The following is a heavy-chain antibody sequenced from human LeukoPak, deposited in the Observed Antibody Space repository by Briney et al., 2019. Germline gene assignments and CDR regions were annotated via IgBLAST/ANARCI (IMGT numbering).Heavy chain of an antibody. D-gene: IGHD3-9*01. Sequence: SETLSLTCTVSGGSISSYYWSWIRQPAGKGLEWIGRIYTSGSTNYNPSLKSRVTISVDTSKNQFSLKLSSVTAADTAVYYCARATPRYSNAVLRYFDLFDYWGQGTLVTVSS. CDR2: IYTSGST. CDR3: ARATPRYSNAVLRYFDLFDY. V-gene: IGHV4-4*07. J-gene: IGHJ4*02. CDR1: GGSISSYY.